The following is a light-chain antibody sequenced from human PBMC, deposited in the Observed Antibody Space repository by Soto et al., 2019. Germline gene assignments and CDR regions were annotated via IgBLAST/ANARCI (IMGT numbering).Light chain of an antibody. Sequence: VLTQSPATLSLSPGERATLSCRASQSVGNYLAWYQQKSGQAPSLLIYGASNRATGIPARFSGSGSGTDFALTISSLEPEVFAVYYCQQRYNSWTFGQGTRVVIK. CDR2: GAS. V-gene: IGKV3-11*01. J-gene: IGKJ1*01. CDR3: QQRYNSWT. CDR1: QSVGNY.